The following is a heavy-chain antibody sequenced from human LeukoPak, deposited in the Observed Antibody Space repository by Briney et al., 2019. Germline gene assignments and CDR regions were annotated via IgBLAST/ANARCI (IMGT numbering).Heavy chain of an antibody. D-gene: IGHD3-3*01. J-gene: IGHJ6*03. Sequence: SVKVSCKAYGDAFSKYAIHWVRQAPGQGLEWMGGIVPMFGAGNYPWNFQGRVTITADESTTTSYMLLSSLTSADTAVYYCARGGRFLEWSTGDYMAVWGKGTTVTVSS. CDR2: IVPMFGAG. CDR1: GDAFSKYA. V-gene: IGHV1-69*13. CDR3: ARGGRFLEWSTGDYMAV.